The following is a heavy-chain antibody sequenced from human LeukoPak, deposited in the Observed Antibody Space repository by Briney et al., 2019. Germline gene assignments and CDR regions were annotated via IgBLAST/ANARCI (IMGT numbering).Heavy chain of an antibody. CDR2: ISASSRYI. V-gene: IGHV3-21*01. Sequence: GGSLRLSCAASGFTLSYFDMNWVRQAPGKGLEWVSSISASSRYIYYKDSVRGRFTISRDDAKNSLHLEMNSLRAEDTAVYYCARADCSSSTCYLGRSWFDPWGQGTLVTVSS. J-gene: IGHJ5*02. CDR1: GFTLSYFD. D-gene: IGHD2-2*01. CDR3: ARADCSSSTCYLGRSWFDP.